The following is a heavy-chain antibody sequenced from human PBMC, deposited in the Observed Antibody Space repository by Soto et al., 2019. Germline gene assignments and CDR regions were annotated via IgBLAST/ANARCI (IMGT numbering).Heavy chain of an antibody. Sequence: QVQLVQSGAEVKKPEASVKVSCKASGYTFTSYGITWVRQAPGEGLEWMGWISAYNGNTNYAQKLQGRVDMTTETTSSTAYMELRSLRSDDTAVYFCARDLGEYCSGGSCSLDYYCGMDVWGVGPTVTVSS. CDR2: ISAYNGNT. J-gene: IGHJ6*04. CDR1: GYTFTSYG. D-gene: IGHD2-15*01. V-gene: IGHV1-18*01. CDR3: ARDLGEYCSGGSCSLDYYCGMDV.